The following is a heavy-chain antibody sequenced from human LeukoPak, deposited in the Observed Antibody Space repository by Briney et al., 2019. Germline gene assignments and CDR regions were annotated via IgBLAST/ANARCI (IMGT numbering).Heavy chain of an antibody. D-gene: IGHD1-1*01. CDR1: GGSISNSYY. CDR3: ARLRYNWILPGPDAFDI. J-gene: IGHJ3*02. Sequence: SETLSLTCTVSGGSISNSYYWGWIRQPPGKGLEWIGSIYYSGSTDYTPSLKSRVTIFVDTSKNQSSLKLSSVTAADTAVYFCARLRYNWILPGPDAFDIWGQGTKVTVSS. V-gene: IGHV4-39*01. CDR2: IYYSGST.